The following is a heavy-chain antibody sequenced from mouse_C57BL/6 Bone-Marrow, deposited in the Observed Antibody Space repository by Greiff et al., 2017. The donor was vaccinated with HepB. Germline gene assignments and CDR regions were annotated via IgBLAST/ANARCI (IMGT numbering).Heavy chain of an antibody. CDR3: TAQATGPWFDY. D-gene: IGHD3-2*02. Sequence: EVKLMESGGGLVQPGGSMKLSCAATGFTFSDTWMDWVRQSPEKGLEWVAEIRNKATNHASYYAESVKGRLTISRDDSKSSVYLHMNSLMAEDTGIYYCTAQATGPWFDYWGQGTLVTVSA. J-gene: IGHJ3*01. CDR2: IRNKATNHAS. CDR1: GFTFSDTW. V-gene: IGHV6-6*01.